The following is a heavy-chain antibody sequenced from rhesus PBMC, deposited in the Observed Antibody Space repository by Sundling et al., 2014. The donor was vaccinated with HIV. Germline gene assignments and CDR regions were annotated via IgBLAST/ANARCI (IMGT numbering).Heavy chain of an antibody. V-gene: IGHV4S10*01. J-gene: IGHJ4*01. CDR1: GGSISSSNW. CDR2: IDGSSTSA. CDR3: ASRRCSTSYCSAFDF. Sequence: QVQLQESGPAVVKPSETLSLTCAVSGGSISSSNWWNWIRQPPGRGLEWIGYIDGSSTSANYNPSLSIRVTFSKDTSKNQFSLKLNSVTAADTAVYYCASRRCSTSYCSAFDFWGRGVLVTVSS. D-gene: IGHD2-15*01.